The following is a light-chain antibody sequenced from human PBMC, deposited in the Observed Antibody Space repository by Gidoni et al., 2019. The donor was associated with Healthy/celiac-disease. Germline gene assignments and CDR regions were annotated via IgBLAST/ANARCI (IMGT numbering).Light chain of an antibody. CDR2: EVS. CDR3: SSYTSSSTV. Sequence: QSALTQPASVSVCPVKSVPISGTGTSSDVGGYNSVSWYQQHPGKAPNLMIYEVSNRPSGVSNRFSCSKSGNTASLTIPGLQAEDEADYYCSSYTSSSTVFGTGTKVTVL. V-gene: IGLV2-14*01. CDR1: SSDVGGYNS. J-gene: IGLJ1*01.